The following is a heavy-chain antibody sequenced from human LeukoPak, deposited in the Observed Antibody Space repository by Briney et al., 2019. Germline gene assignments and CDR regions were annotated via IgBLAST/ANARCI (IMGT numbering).Heavy chain of an antibody. CDR2: INPNSGGT. J-gene: IGHJ4*02. D-gene: IGHD5-18*01. Sequence: ASVKVSCKASGYTFTGYYMHWVRQAPGQGLEWMGRINPNSGGTNYAQKFQGRVTMTRDTSISTAYMELSGLRSDDTAVYYCARTGGYSYGYDDWGQGTLVTVSS. CDR3: ARTGGYSYGYDD. CDR1: GYTFTGYY. V-gene: IGHV1-2*06.